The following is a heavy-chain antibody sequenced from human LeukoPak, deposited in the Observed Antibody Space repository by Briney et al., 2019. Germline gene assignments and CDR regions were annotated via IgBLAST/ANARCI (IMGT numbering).Heavy chain of an antibody. Sequence: PSETLSLTCTVSGGSISSSSYYWGWIRQPPGKGLEWIGSIYYSGSTYYNPSLKSRVTISVDTSKNQFSLKLSSVTAADTAVYYCAKIPGVAVPDNWFDPWGQGTLVTVSS. CDR1: GGSISSSSYY. J-gene: IGHJ5*02. V-gene: IGHV4-39*07. CDR3: AKIPGVAVPDNWFDP. CDR2: IYYSGST. D-gene: IGHD6-19*01.